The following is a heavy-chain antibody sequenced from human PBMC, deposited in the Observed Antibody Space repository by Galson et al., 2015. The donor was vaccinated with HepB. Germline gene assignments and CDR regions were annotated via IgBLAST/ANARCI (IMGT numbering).Heavy chain of an antibody. D-gene: IGHD2-2*01. CDR2: ISAYNGNT. Sequence: SVKVSCKASGYTFTSYGISWVRQAPGQGLEWMGWISAYNGNTNYAQKLQGRVTMTTDTSTSTAYMELRSLRSDDTAVYYCARSLSGYCSSTSCYGALSFDYYYMDVWDKGTTVTVSS. V-gene: IGHV1-18*01. CDR1: GYTFTSYG. J-gene: IGHJ6*03. CDR3: ARSLSGYCSSTSCYGALSFDYYYMDV.